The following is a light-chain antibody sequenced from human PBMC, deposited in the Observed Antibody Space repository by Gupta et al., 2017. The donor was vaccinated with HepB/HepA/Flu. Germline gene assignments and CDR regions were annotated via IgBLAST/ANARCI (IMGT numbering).Light chain of an antibody. J-gene: IGKJ1*01. CDR1: ENINMF. Sequence: VTESPSYLSASVGDRVTITCRASENINMFLNWYQQRPGKAPEVLLYAVSNLQAGVPSRCSGGGSGTDFSLTINNLQPEDFATYYCQQGYTSPRTFGQGTTVEIE. CDR3: QQGYTSPRT. CDR2: AVS. V-gene: IGKV1-39*01.